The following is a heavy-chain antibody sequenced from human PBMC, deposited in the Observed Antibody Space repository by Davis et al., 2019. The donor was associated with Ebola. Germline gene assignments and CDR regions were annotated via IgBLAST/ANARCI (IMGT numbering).Heavy chain of an antibody. J-gene: IGHJ6*03. CDR1: GGSISSGDYY. V-gene: IGHV4-30-4*01. CDR2: IYYSGST. Sequence: PSETLSLTCTVSGGSISSGDYYWSWIRQPPGKGLEWIGYIYYSGSTYYNPSLKSRVTISVDTSKNQFSLKLSSVTAADTAVYYCARGLAGFGEFYYYYMDVWGKGTTVTVSS. D-gene: IGHD3-10*01. CDR3: ARGLAGFGEFYYYYMDV.